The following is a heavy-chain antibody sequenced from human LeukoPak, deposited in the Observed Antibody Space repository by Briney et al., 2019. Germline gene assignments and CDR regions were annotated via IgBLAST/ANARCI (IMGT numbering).Heavy chain of an antibody. V-gene: IGHV3-7*01. CDR3: AREPVRMRFMDV. CDR2: IKYDGREK. Sequence: GGSLRLSCAASGFTFDDYDMNWVRQAPGKGPEWVANIKYDGREKWYVDSVKGRFTISRDNAKNSLYLQMNSLRAEDTAVYYCAREPVRMRFMDVWGKGTTVTVSS. CDR1: GFTFDDYD. J-gene: IGHJ6*03.